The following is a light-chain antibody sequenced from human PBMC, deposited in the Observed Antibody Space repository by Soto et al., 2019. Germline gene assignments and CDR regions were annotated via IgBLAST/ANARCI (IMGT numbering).Light chain of an antibody. CDR3: SSYAGNNNVV. CDR2: EVS. Sequence: QSALTQPPSASGSPGQSVTISCTGTSSDVGGYDYVSWHQHHPDKAPELMIYEVSKRPSGVPDRFSGSKSGNTASLTVSRLQAEDEADYYCSSYAGNNNVVLGGGTKLTVL. J-gene: IGLJ2*01. CDR1: SSDVGGYDY. V-gene: IGLV2-8*01.